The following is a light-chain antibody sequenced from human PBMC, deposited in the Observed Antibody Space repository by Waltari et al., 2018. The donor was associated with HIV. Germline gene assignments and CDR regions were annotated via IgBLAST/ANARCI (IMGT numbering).Light chain of an antibody. CDR1: SSNIGANYD. Sequence: SVLTQPPSVSGAPGQRVTISCTGSSSNIGANYDVHWYHQFPGTAPKPLLSGKNYRPSGVPDRFSGSRSGTSSSLAITGLQAYDEADYYCQSYGSSLRGSVVFGGGTKLTVL. CDR2: GKN. CDR3: QSYGSSLRGSVV. J-gene: IGLJ2*01. V-gene: IGLV1-40*01.